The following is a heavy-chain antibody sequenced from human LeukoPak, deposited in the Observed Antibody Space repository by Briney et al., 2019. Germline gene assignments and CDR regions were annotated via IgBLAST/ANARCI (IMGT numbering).Heavy chain of an antibody. CDR1: GFTFSSYA. V-gene: IGHV3-23*01. CDR2: ISGSGGST. CDR3: AKVEYYYDSSPTDY. J-gene: IGHJ4*02. D-gene: IGHD3-22*01. Sequence: GGSLRLSCAASGFTFSSYAMSWVRQAPGKGLEWVSAISGSGGSTYYADSVKGRFTISRDNSKNTLYLQMNSLRAEDTAVYYCAKVEYYYDSSPTDYWGQGTLVTASP.